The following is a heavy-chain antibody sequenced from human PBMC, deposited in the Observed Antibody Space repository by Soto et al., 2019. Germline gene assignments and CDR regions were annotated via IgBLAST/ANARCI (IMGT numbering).Heavy chain of an antibody. Sequence: QVQLVESGGGVVQPGRSLRLSCAASGFTFSSYAMHWVRQAPGKGLVWVAVISYDGSNKYYAESVRGRFTISRDNSKNTLHLQMDSPRAEDTAVYYCARDGRIETFDYWGQGNLVTVSA. D-gene: IGHD2-15*01. CDR3: ARDGRIETFDY. V-gene: IGHV3-30-3*01. J-gene: IGHJ4*02. CDR2: ISYDGSNK. CDR1: GFTFSSYA.